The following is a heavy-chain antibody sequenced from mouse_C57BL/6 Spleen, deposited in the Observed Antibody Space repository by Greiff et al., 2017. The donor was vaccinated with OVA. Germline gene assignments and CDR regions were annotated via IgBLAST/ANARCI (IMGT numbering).Heavy chain of an antibody. D-gene: IGHD2-2*01. V-gene: IGHV1-81*01. CDR2: IYPRSGNT. CDR3: ARQTMVTTGDWYFDV. J-gene: IGHJ1*03. CDR1: GYTFTSYG. Sequence: QVQLKQSGAELARPGASVKLSCKASGYTFTSYGISWVKQRTGQGLEWIGEIYPRSGNTYYNEKFKGKATLTADKSSSTAYMELRSLTSEDSAVYFCARQTMVTTGDWYFDVWGTGTTVTVSS.